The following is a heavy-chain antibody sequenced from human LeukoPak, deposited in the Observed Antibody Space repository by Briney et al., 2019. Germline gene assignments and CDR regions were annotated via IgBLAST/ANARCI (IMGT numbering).Heavy chain of an antibody. Sequence: SETLSLTCTVSGGSISSSSYYWGWIRQPPGKGLEWIGSIYYSGSTYYNPSLKSRVTISVDTSKNQFYLKLSSVTAADTAVYYCARQGTLYYYDSSGYYYTFDYWGQGTLVTVSS. CDR2: IYYSGST. V-gene: IGHV4-39*01. J-gene: IGHJ4*02. CDR3: ARQGTLYYYDSSGYYYTFDY. CDR1: GGSISSSSYY. D-gene: IGHD3-22*01.